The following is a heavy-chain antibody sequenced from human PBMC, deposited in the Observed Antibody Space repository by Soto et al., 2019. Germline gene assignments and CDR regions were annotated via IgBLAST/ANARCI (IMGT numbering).Heavy chain of an antibody. J-gene: IGHJ4*02. Sequence: SETLSLTCTVSGGSISSGGYYWSWIRQHPGKGLEWIGYIYYSGSTYYNPSLKSRVTISVDTSKNQFSLKLSSVTAADTAVYYCAARPFFGVVIDYWGQGTLVTVSS. CDR3: AARPFFGVVIDY. CDR1: GGSISSGGYY. V-gene: IGHV4-31*03. CDR2: IYYSGST. D-gene: IGHD3-3*01.